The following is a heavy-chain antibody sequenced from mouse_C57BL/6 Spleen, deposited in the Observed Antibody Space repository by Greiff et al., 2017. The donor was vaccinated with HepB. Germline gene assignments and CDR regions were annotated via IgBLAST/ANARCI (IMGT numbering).Heavy chain of an antibody. D-gene: IGHD1-1*01. Sequence: QVQLQQPGAELVKPGASVKLSCKASGYTFTSYWMHWVKQRPGQGLEWIGMIHPNSGSTNYNEKFKSKATLTVDKSSSTAYMQLSSLTSEDSAVYYCARQGAYGSPFDYWGQGTTLTVSS. CDR1: GYTFTSYW. J-gene: IGHJ2*01. V-gene: IGHV1-64*01. CDR3: ARQGAYGSPFDY. CDR2: IHPNSGST.